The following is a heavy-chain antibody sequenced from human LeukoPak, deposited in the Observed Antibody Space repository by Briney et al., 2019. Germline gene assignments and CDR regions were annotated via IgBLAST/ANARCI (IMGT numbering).Heavy chain of an antibody. CDR3: ARDNRGYGDWRS. J-gene: IGHJ3*01. V-gene: IGHV1-2*06. Sequence: ASVKVSCKASGYTFTGYYMHWVRQAPGQGVEWMGRINPNSGGTNYAQKFQGRVTMTRDTPISTAYMELSRLRSDDTAVYYCARDNRGYGDWRSWGQGTMVTVSS. D-gene: IGHD4-17*01. CDR2: INPNSGGT. CDR1: GYTFTGYY.